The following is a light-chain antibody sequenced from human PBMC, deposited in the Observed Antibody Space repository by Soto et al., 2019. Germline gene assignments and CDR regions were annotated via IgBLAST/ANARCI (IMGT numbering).Light chain of an antibody. CDR3: QQRSNWPPLYT. J-gene: IGKJ2*01. CDR2: GTS. V-gene: IGKV3-15*01. CDR1: QSVRGD. Sequence: EVLMTQFPATLSVSPGERVTLSCRASQSVRGDLAWFQQKPGKSPRLLIYGTSTRASGVPDRFSGSGSGTDFTLTINSLRSEDFAVYYCQQRSNWPPLYTFGQGTKLEIK.